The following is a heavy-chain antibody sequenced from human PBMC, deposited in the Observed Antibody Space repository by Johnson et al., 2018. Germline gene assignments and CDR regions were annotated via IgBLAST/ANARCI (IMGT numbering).Heavy chain of an antibody. V-gene: IGHV3-33*01. Sequence: VQLVESGGGAVQPGRSLRLSCAASGFNVSSYAMHWVRQAPGKGLEWVAMIWYGKGDKNYADHVKGRFTISRDTSKNILFLQLNSRRAEDTAVYYCAREDLVVLPSNRLYDYDMDGWGVGTTVTVSS. CDR1: GFNVSSYA. J-gene: IGHJ6*02. D-gene: IGHD2-21*01. CDR2: IWYGKGDK. CDR3: AREDLVVLPSNRLYDYDMDG.